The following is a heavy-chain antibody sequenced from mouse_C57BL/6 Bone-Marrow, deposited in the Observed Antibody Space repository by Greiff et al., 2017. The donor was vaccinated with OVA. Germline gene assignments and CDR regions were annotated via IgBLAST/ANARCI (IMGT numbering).Heavy chain of an antibody. CDR1: GYTFTSYW. Sequence: QVQLKQSGAELAKPGASVKLSCKASGYTFTSYWMHWVKQRPGQGLEWIGYINPSSGYTKYNQKFKVKATLTADKSSSTAYMQLSSLTYEDSAVYYCARYNGYYFDYWGQGTTLTVSS. CDR3: ARYNGYYFDY. CDR2: INPSSGYT. J-gene: IGHJ2*01. D-gene: IGHD2-3*01. V-gene: IGHV1-7*01.